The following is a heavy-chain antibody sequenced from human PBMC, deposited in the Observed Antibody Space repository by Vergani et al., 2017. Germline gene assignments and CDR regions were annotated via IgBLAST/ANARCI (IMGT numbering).Heavy chain of an antibody. Sequence: EVQLVESGGGLVPPGRSLSLSCAASGFSFGDYAMTWVRQAPGKGLEWVAFIRNKAYGGTTEYAASVKGRFTISRDASKSLAYLQLSGMKTEDTAVYFCSRGRGYSFGYSDYWGQGTLVTVSS. J-gene: IGHJ4*02. CDR1: GFSFGDYA. CDR3: SRGRGYSFGYSDY. CDR2: IRNKAYGGTT. V-gene: IGHV3-49*04. D-gene: IGHD5-18*01.